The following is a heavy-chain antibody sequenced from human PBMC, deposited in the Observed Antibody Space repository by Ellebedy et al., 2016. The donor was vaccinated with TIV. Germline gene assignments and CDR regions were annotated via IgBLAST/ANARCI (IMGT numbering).Heavy chain of an antibody. CDR1: GYIFSAYG. J-gene: IGHJ4*02. CDR2: ISTSNGNT. V-gene: IGHV1-18*04. D-gene: IGHD4-17*01. Sequence: ASVKVSCKAFGYIFSAYGISWVRQAPGQGLEWMGWISTSNGNTKYAQMFQVRVTMTTDTSTSTAYMELRSLGSGDTAVYFCARDPPGTTEDYWGQGTQVTVSS. CDR3: ARDPPGTTEDY.